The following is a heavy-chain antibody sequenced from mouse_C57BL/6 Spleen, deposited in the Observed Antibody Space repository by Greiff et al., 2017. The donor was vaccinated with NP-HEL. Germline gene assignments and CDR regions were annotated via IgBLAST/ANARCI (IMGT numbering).Heavy chain of an antibody. CDR2: IYPGDGDT. D-gene: IGHD1-1*01. CDR3: ARKGDGSMDY. J-gene: IGHJ2*01. CDR1: GYAFSSSW. Sequence: LVESGPELVKPGASVKISCKASGYAFSSSWMNWVKQRPGKGLEWIGRIYPGDGDTTYNGKFKGKATLTADKSSSTAYMQLSSLTSEDSAVYFCARKGDGSMDYWGQGTTLTVSS. V-gene: IGHV1-82*01.